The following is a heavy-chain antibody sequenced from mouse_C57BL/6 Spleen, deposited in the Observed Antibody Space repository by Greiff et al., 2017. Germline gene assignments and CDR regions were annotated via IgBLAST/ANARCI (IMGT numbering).Heavy chain of an antibody. V-gene: IGHV7-3*01. CDR2: IRNKDNGYTT. J-gene: IGHJ1*03. Sequence: DAKLVESGGGLVQPGGSLSLSCAASGFTFTDYYMSWVRQPPGKALEWLGFIRNKDNGYTTEYSASVKGRFTISRDNSQSILYLQMNALRAEDSATYYCARYHYGNWYFDVWGTGTTVTVSS. CDR3: ARYHYGNWYFDV. CDR1: GFTFTDYY. D-gene: IGHD2-1*01.